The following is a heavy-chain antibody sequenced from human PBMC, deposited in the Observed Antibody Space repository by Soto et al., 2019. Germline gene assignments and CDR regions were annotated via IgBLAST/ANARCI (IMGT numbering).Heavy chain of an antibody. J-gene: IGHJ3*01. CDR2: LSAYNGDT. D-gene: IGHD2-15*01. CDR1: GYTFINYG. Sequence: QVQLVQSGAEVKKPGASARVSCKTSGYTFINYGITWVRQAPGKGLEWMGWLSAYNGDTSSSEKLKDRFTMTTDTSTNTVYMYLRSLTSDDTAVYYCARWSAIVVAAEAVDVWGQGTMVIVSS. V-gene: IGHV1-18*01. CDR3: ARWSAIVVAAEAVDV.